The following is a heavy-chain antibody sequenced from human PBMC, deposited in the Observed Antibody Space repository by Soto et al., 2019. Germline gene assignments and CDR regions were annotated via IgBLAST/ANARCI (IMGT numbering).Heavy chain of an antibody. D-gene: IGHD1-20*01. CDR1: GFTLSTYW. Sequence: EVQLVESGGGLVQPGGSLRLSCVASGFTLSTYWVHWVRQAPGKGLVWGSRINRDGSTTTYADSVKGRFTISRDNAKNTVYLQMHSLRAEDTAVYHCARGLTGPFDDQSEGNMGTLSS. J-gene: IGHJ4*02. CDR2: INRDGSTT. CDR3: ARGLTGPFDD. V-gene: IGHV3-74*01.